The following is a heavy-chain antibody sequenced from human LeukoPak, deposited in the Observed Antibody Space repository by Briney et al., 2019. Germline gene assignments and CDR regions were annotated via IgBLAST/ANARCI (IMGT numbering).Heavy chain of an antibody. D-gene: IGHD3-10*01. J-gene: IGHJ6*02. CDR3: ARERRWFGELTGAYYYYGMDV. CDR2: INPSGGST. V-gene: IGHV1-46*01. CDR1: GYTFTSYY. Sequence: GPVKVSCKASGYTFTSYYMHWVRQAPGQGLEWMGIINPSGGSTSYAQKFQGRVTMTRDTSTSTVYMELSSLRSEDTAVYYCARERRWFGELTGAYYYYGMDVWGQGTTVTVSS.